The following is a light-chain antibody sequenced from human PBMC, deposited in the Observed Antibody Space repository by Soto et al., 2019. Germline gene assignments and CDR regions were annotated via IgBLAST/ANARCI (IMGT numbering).Light chain of an antibody. CDR1: QSVSSN. CDR2: GAS. V-gene: IGKV3-15*01. Sequence: EIVMTQSPATLSVSPGEGATLSCRASQSVSSNLAWYQQKPGQAPRLLIHGASTRAAGIPDRFSGSGSGTEFTLTISSLQSEDFVVYYCQQYNDWPPWTFGQGTKVDIK. CDR3: QQYNDWPPWT. J-gene: IGKJ1*01.